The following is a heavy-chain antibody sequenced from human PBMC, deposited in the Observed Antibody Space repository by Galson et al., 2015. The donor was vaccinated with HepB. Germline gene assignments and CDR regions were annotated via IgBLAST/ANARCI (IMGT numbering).Heavy chain of an antibody. V-gene: IGHV3-30*07. CDR1: GFTFCRHA. D-gene: IGHD3-10*01. J-gene: IGHJ4*02. Sequence: SLRLSCAVSGFTFCRHAFHWVRQAPGRGLEWVALISSDYTSKFYADSVMGRLTISRDNSKDTVYLQMNSLRDEDTAVYYCASDCDGSGSFYNMLGYWGQGTMVTVSS. CDR3: ASDCDGSGSFYNMLGY. CDR2: ISSDYTSK.